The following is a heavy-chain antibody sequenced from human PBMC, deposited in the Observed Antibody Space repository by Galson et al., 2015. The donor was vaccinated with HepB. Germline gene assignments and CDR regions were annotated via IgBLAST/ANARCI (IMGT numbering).Heavy chain of an antibody. CDR1: GFSLNFYS. Sequence: SLRLSCAASGFSLNFYSMHWVRQAPGKGLEWVTIITHDGSEKKYADSVKGRFSISRDTSKNTVYLQMNTLRSEDTAMYYCARDVGTTTRFFDYWGQGTLVTVSS. J-gene: IGHJ4*02. D-gene: IGHD1-26*01. V-gene: IGHV3-30*03. CDR2: ITHDGSEK. CDR3: ARDVGTTTRFFDY.